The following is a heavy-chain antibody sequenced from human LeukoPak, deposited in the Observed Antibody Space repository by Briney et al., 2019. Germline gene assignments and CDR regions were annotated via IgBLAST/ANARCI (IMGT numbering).Heavy chain of an antibody. CDR1: GYTFTNNY. CDR2: INPSGTTT. D-gene: IGHD4-23*01. J-gene: IGHJ5*02. Sequence: ASVKVSCKASGYTFTNNYMHWVRQAPGQGLEWMAVINPSGTTTTYARKFQGRLTLTRDMSTTTDYMELSSLTSEDTAMYYCARDHSVEDRAWWFDHWGQGTLVTVSS. V-gene: IGHV1-46*01. CDR3: ARDHSVEDRAWWFDH.